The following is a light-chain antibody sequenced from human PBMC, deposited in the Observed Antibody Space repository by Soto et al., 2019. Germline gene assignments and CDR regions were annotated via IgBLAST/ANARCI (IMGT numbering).Light chain of an antibody. CDR2: GAS. CDR1: QSVSSSY. V-gene: IGKV3-20*01. CDR3: QQHGSSPLT. Sequence: EIVLTQSPGTLSLSPGERATLSCRASQSVSSSYVAWYQQRPGQAPRLLIYGASSRATGIPDRFSGSGSGTDFTLTISRLDPEEFAVYYCQQHGSSPLTFGGGTKVEIK. J-gene: IGKJ4*01.